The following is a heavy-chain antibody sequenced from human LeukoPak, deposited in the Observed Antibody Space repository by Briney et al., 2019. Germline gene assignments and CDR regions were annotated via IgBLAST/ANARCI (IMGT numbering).Heavy chain of an antibody. CDR3: ARIPQGYKFWYYYYGMDV. J-gene: IGHJ6*02. V-gene: IGHV3-66*01. D-gene: IGHD3/OR15-3a*01. Sequence: GGSLRLSCAASGFTFSTHWMHWARQAPGKGLEWVSVIYSGGSTYYADSVKGRFTISRDNSKNTLYLQMNSLRAEDTAVYYCARIPQGYKFWYYYYGMDVWGQGTTVTVSS. CDR2: IYSGGST. CDR1: GFTFSTHW.